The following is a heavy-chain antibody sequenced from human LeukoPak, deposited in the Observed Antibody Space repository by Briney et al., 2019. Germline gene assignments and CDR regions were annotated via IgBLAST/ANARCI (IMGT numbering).Heavy chain of an antibody. CDR3: ARDGGNCPGDF. CDR2: INWNGGST. CDR1: GFSFDDYD. V-gene: IGHV3-20*04. Sequence: RPGGSLILSCAASGFSFDDYDMSWVRQAPGKGLEWVSGINWNGGSTGYADSVKGRFTISRDNVKNSLYLQMNSLRDEDTALYYCARDGGNCPGDFWGLGILVTVSS. D-gene: IGHD4-23*01. J-gene: IGHJ4*02.